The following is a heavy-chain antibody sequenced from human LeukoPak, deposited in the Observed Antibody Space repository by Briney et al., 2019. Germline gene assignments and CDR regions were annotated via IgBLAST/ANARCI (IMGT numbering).Heavy chain of an antibody. CDR3: AKDQFSSGLNWFDP. CDR2: LRGSGGST. Sequence: GWSLVLSCAASGFTFSSSVLSWVRQAPGKGVEWVPALRGSGGSTYYEGSVKGRFTISRDNSKNTLYLQMNSLRAEDTAVYYCAKDQFSSGLNWFDPWGQGTLVTVSS. D-gene: IGHD6-19*01. V-gene: IGHV3-23*01. CDR1: GFTFSSSV. J-gene: IGHJ5*02.